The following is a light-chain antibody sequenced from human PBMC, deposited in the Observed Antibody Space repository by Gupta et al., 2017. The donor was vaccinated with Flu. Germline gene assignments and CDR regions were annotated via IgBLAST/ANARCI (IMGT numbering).Light chain of an antibody. CDR1: TSNIGSNF. CDR2: RND. Sequence: VTISCSGSTSNIGSNFVYWYQQFPGTSPKLLIYRNDQRLSGVPDRFSGSKSGTSAALAISGLRSEDEAEYYCSAWDDSLSGLVVFGGGTKLTVL. CDR3: SAWDDSLSGLVV. J-gene: IGLJ2*01. V-gene: IGLV1-47*01.